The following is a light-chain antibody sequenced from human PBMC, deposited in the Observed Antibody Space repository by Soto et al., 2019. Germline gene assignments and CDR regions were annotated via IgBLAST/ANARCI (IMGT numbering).Light chain of an antibody. CDR1: QSVSSTY. CDR2: AAS. V-gene: IGKV3-20*01. CDR3: QQYDNSMYT. J-gene: IGKJ2*01. Sequence: EIGLTQFPGTLSLSPGERATLSCRASQSVSSTYLAWYQQKPGQPPRLLIYAASSRATGIPDRFSGTGSGTDFTLTISRLEPEDFAVYYCQQYDNSMYTFGPGTKVDIK.